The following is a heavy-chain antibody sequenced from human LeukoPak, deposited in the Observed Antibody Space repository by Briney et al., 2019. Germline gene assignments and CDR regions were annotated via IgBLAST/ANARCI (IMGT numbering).Heavy chain of an antibody. V-gene: IGHV4-4*02. CDR2: IYHSGST. J-gene: IGHJ6*03. Sequence: SETLSLTCAVSGSSISSSNWWSWVRQPPGKGLEWIGEIYHSGSTNYNPSLKSRVTISVDKSKNQFSLKLSSVTAADTAVYYCARRQNSVTIFGMIRVGYYYMDVWGKGTTVTDSS. CDR3: ARRQNSVTIFGMIRVGYYYMDV. D-gene: IGHD3-3*01. CDR1: GSSISSSNW.